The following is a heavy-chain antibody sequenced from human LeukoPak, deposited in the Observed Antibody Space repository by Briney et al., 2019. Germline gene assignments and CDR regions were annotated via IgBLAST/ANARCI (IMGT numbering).Heavy chain of an antibody. CDR3: ARGPLPYYYDSSGYYAFDI. D-gene: IGHD3-22*01. V-gene: IGHV1-2*02. Sequence: ASVTVSCKASGYTFTGYYMHWVRQAPGQGLEWMGWINPNSGGSNYAQKFQGRVTMTRDTSISTAYMELSRLRSDDTAVYYCARGPLPYYYDSSGYYAFDIWGQGTMVTVSS. CDR2: INPNSGGS. J-gene: IGHJ3*02. CDR1: GYTFTGYY.